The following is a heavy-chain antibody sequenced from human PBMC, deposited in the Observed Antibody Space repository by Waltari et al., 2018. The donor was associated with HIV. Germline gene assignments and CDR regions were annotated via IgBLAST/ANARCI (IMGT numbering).Heavy chain of an antibody. J-gene: IGHJ4*02. CDR1: GFTFSDYY. CDR3: ARGLYDVWSGFYPDY. Sequence: QAQLVESGGGLVKPGGSLRLSCAASGFTFSDYYMSWIRQAPGKGLEWISYCIRSGKTEHYADSVKGRFTISRDNAKNSLYLQMNTLRAEDTAVYYCARGLYDVWSGFYPDYWGQGTLVSVSS. D-gene: IGHD3-3*01. CDR2: CIRSGKTE. V-gene: IGHV3-11*01.